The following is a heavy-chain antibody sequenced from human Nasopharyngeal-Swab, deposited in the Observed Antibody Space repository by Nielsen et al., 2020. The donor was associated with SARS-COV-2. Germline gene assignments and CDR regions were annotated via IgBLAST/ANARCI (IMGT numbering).Heavy chain of an antibody. Sequence: GEALKISCAASGFTFSDYYMSWIRQAPGKGLEWVSYISSSGSTIYYADSVKGRFTISRDNAKNSPYLQMNSLRAEDTAVYYCATGDRASDYWGQGTLVTVSS. D-gene: IGHD1-1*01. J-gene: IGHJ4*02. CDR3: ATGDRASDY. CDR2: ISSSGSTI. CDR1: GFTFSDYY. V-gene: IGHV3-11*04.